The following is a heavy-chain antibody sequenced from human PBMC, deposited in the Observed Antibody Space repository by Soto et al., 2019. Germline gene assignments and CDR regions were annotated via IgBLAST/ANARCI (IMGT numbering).Heavy chain of an antibody. Sequence: GASVKVSCKASGYGFINYGISWVRQAPRQGLEWMGWISAYNGNTGYAQKFQGRVTMTRNTSISTAYMELSSLRSEDTAVYYCARTLYGDNVDYWGQGTLVTVSS. CDR3: ARTLYGDNVDY. D-gene: IGHD4-17*01. CDR1: GYGFINYG. J-gene: IGHJ4*02. V-gene: IGHV1-8*01. CDR2: ISAYNGNT.